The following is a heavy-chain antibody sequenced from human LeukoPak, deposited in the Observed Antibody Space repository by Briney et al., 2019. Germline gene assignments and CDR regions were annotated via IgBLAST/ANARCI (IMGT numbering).Heavy chain of an antibody. CDR2: INHSGST. J-gene: IGHJ3*02. CDR1: GGSFSGYY. D-gene: IGHD1-20*01. V-gene: IGHV4-34*01. Sequence: PSETLSLTCAVYGGSFSGYYWSWIRQPPGKGLEWIGEINHSGSTNYNPSLKSRVTISVDTSKNQFSLKLSSVTAADTAVYYCARDITGTNDAFDIWGQGTMVTVSS. CDR3: ARDITGTNDAFDI.